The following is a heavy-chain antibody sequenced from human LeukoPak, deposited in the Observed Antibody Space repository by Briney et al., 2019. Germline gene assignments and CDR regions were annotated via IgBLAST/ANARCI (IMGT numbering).Heavy chain of an antibody. CDR2: ISYDGSNK. D-gene: IGHD6-19*01. J-gene: IGHJ4*02. CDR3: ARDEYSSGLLYYFDY. Sequence: PGRSLRLSCAASGFTFSSYAMHWVRQAPGKGLEWVAVISYDGSNKYYADSVKGRFTISRDNAKNSLYLQMNSLRAEDTAVYYCARDEYSSGLLYYFDYWGQGTLVTVSS. CDR1: GFTFSSYA. V-gene: IGHV3-30-3*01.